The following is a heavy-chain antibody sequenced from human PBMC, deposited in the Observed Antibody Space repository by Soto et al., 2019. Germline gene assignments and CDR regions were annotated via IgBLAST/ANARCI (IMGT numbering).Heavy chain of an antibody. CDR2: IIPIFGTA. J-gene: IGHJ5*02. Sequence: GASVKVSCKASGGTFSSYAISWVRQAPGQGLEWMGGIIPIFGTANYAQKFQGRVTITADESTSTAYMELSSLRSEDTAVYYCARETNSGGYNWFDPWGQGTLVTVSS. CDR3: ARETNSGGYNWFDP. V-gene: IGHV1-69*13. D-gene: IGHD4-17*01. CDR1: GGTFSSYA.